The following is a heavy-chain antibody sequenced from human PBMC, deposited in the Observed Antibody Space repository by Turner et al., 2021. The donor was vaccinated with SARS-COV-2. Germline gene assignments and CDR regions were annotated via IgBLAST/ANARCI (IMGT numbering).Heavy chain of an antibody. J-gene: IGHJ4*02. D-gene: IGHD2-2*01. CDR3: AKRGSCSNNKCYLDY. V-gene: IGHV3-30*18. Sequence: QVQLVESGGGLVQPGMSLRLSCASSGFSFHTYGMHWVRQAPGKGLEWVALIAFDGRNKVYADSVKGRFTISRDNSKNTLYLQMNSLRAEDTAVYYCAKRGSCSNNKCYLDYWGQGILVTVSS. CDR2: IAFDGRNK. CDR1: GFSFHTYG.